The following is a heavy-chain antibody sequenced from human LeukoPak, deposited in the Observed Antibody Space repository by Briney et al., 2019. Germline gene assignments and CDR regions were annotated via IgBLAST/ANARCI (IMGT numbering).Heavy chain of an antibody. Sequence: SETLSLTCTVSGGSISSSGYYWGWIRQPPGKGLEWIGSIYHSGSTYYNPSLKSRVTISVDTSKNQFSLKLSSVTAADTAVYYCARRSMVRTVGYYYGMDVWGQGTTVTVSS. CDR1: GGSISSSGYY. CDR3: ARRSMVRTVGYYYGMDV. D-gene: IGHD4/OR15-4a*01. V-gene: IGHV4-39*07. J-gene: IGHJ6*02. CDR2: IYHSGST.